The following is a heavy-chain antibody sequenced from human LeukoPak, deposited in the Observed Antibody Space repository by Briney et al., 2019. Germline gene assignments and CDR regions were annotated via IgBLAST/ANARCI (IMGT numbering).Heavy chain of an antibody. D-gene: IGHD4-17*01. CDR3: TREGAYGAHGFDY. CDR2: ISAYNGNT. Sequence: ASVKVSCKASGYTFTSYGISWVRQAPGQGLEWMGWISAYNGNTNYAQKFQGRATMTRDTSTRTVYMELSSLRSEDTAVYYCTREGAYGAHGFDYWGQGTLVTVSS. CDR1: GYTFTSYG. V-gene: IGHV1-18*01. J-gene: IGHJ4*02.